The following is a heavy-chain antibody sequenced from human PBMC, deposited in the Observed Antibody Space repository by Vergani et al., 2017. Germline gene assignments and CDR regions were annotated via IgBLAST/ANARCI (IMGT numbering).Heavy chain of an antibody. Sequence: QVTLKESGPVLVKPTETLTLTCTVSGFSLSNARMGVSWIRQPPGKALEWLAHIFSNDEKSYSTSLKSRLTISKDTSKSQVVLTMTNMDPVDTATYYCARMELRYYYDSSGYDVDAFDIWGQGTMVTVSS. CDR1: GFSLSNARMG. CDR3: ARMELRYYYDSSGYDVDAFDI. V-gene: IGHV2-26*01. CDR2: IFSNDEK. J-gene: IGHJ3*02. D-gene: IGHD3-22*01.